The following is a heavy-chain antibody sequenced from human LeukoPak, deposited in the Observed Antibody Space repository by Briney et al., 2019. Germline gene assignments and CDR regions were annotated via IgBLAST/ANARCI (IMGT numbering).Heavy chain of an antibody. CDR3: ARDFSTTQKHLPDY. J-gene: IGHJ4*02. D-gene: IGHD3/OR15-3a*01. CDR1: GYTFTSYY. Sequence: ASVKVSCTASGYTFTSYYMHWVRQAPGQGLEWMGIINPSGGSTSYAQTFQGRVTMTRDTSTSTVYMELSSLRPEDTAVYYCARDFSTTQKHLPDYWGEGTLATVYS. CDR2: INPSGGST. V-gene: IGHV1-46*01.